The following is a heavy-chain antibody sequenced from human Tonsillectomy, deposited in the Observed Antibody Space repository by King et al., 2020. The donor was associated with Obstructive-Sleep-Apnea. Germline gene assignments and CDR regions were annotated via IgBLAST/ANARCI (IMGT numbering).Heavy chain of an antibody. CDR3: AKVNPSSWTYYYYGMDV. Sequence: VQLVESGGGVVQPGRSLRLSCAASGFTFSSYGMHWVRQAPGKGLEWVAVISYDGSNKYYADSVKGRFTISRDNSKNTLYLQMNSLRAEDTAVYYCAKVNPSSWTYYYYGMDVWGQGTTVTVSS. V-gene: IGHV3-30*18. J-gene: IGHJ6*02. CDR2: ISYDGSNK. D-gene: IGHD6-13*01. CDR1: GFTFSSYG.